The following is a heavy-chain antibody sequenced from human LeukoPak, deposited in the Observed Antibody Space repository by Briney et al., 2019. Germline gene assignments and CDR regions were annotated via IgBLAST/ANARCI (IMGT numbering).Heavy chain of an antibody. CDR2: ISSSSSTI. V-gene: IGHV3-48*01. Sequence: PGGSLRLSCAASGFTFSSYSMNWVRQAPGKGLEWVSYISSSSSTIYYADSVKGRFTISRDSAKNSLYLQMNSLRAEDTAVYYCARRIGQWLARMNWYFDLWGRGTLVTVSS. D-gene: IGHD6-19*01. CDR1: GFTFSSYS. CDR3: ARRIGQWLARMNWYFDL. J-gene: IGHJ2*01.